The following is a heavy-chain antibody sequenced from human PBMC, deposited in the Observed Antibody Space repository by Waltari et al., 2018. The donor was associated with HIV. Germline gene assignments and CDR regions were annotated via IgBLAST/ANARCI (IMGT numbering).Heavy chain of an antibody. Sequence: QVQLVESGGGVVQPGRSLRLSCAASGFTFSSYGMHWVRQAPGKGLEWVAVISYDGSNKYYADSVKGRFTISRDNSKNTLYLQMNSLRAEDTAVYYCAKLLGGATTFDYWGQGTLVTVSS. J-gene: IGHJ4*02. CDR3: AKLLGGATTFDY. CDR2: ISYDGSNK. D-gene: IGHD1-26*01. V-gene: IGHV3-30*18. CDR1: GFTFSSYG.